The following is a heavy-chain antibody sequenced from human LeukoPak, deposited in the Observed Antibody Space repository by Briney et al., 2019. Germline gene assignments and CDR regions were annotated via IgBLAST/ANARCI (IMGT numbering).Heavy chain of an antibody. Sequence: SQTLSLTCTVSGGSISSGGYYWSWIRQHPGKGLEWIGYIYYSGSTYYNPSLESRVTISVDTSKNQFSLKLSSVTAADTAVYYCATTCYYDSSGYYYAGAFDIWAKGQWSPSLQ. CDR2: IYYSGST. D-gene: IGHD3-22*01. CDR1: GGSISSGGYY. V-gene: IGHV4-31*03. CDR3: ATTCYYDSSGYYYAGAFDI. J-gene: IGHJ3*02.